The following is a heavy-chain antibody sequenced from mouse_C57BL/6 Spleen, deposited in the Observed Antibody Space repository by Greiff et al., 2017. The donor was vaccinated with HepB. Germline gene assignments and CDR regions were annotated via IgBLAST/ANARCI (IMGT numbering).Heavy chain of an antibody. CDR2: ISDGGSYT. CDR3: ARDLGRDYAMDY. Sequence: DVKLVESGGGLVKPGGSLKLSCAASGFTFSSYAMSWVRQTPEKRLEWVATISDGGSYTYYPDNVKGRFTISRDNAKNNLYLQMSHLKSEDTAMYYCARDLGRDYAMDYWGQGTSVTVSS. D-gene: IGHD1-1*01. J-gene: IGHJ4*01. CDR1: GFTFSSYA. V-gene: IGHV5-4*01.